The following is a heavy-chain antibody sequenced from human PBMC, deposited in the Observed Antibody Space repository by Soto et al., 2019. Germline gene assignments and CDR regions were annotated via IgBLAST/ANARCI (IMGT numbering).Heavy chain of an antibody. D-gene: IGHD1-7*01. Sequence: NPSETLSLTCTVSGGSISSYYWSWIRQPPGKGLEWIGYIYYSGSTNYNPSLKSRVTISVDTSKNQFSLKLSSVTAADTAVYYCARGVTGTTDWFEPWGQGTLVTVSS. J-gene: IGHJ5*02. V-gene: IGHV4-59*01. CDR1: GGSISSYY. CDR3: ARGVTGTTDWFEP. CDR2: IYYSGST.